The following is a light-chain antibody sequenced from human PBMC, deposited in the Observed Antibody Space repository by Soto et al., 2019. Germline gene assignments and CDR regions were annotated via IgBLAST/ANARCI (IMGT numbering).Light chain of an antibody. V-gene: IGKV3-15*01. CDR1: QSVSSN. J-gene: IGKJ4*01. CDR3: QQYNNWPLT. Sequence: EIVMTQSPATLSVSPGERATLSYRGSQSVSSNLAWYQQKPGQALRLLIYGASTRATGIPARFSGSGSGTEFTLTISSLQSEDFAVYYCQQYNNWPLTFGGGTKVEIK. CDR2: GAS.